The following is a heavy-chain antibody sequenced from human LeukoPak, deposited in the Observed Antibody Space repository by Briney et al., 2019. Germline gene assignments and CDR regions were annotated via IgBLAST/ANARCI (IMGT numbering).Heavy chain of an antibody. J-gene: IGHJ4*02. CDR3: ARHVSSSSTSFYY. D-gene: IGHD6-13*01. Sequence: KPSETLSLTCTVAGGSISSYYWSWIRQPPGKGLEWIGYIYYRGSTNYNPSLESRVTISVDTSKNQFSLKLSSVTAADTAVYYCARHVSSSSTSFYYWGQGTLVTVSS. CDR2: IYYRGST. CDR1: GGSISSYY. V-gene: IGHV4-59*08.